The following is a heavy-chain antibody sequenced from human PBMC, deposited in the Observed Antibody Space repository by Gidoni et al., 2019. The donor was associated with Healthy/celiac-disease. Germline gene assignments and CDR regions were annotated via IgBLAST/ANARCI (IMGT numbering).Heavy chain of an antibody. V-gene: IGHV4-61*02. Sequence: QVQLQESGPGLVKPSQTLSLTCTVSGGSISSGSYYWSWIRQPAGKGLEWIGRIYTSGSTNYNPSLKSRVTISVDTSKNQFSLKLSSVTAADTAVYYCARAQYSSGWLNFDAFDIWGQGTMVTVSS. CDR3: ARAQYSSGWLNFDAFDI. CDR1: GGSISSGSYY. J-gene: IGHJ3*02. CDR2: IYTSGST. D-gene: IGHD6-19*01.